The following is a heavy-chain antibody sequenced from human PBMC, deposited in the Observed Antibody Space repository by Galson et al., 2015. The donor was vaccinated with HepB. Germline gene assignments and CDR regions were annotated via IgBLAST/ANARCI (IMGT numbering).Heavy chain of an antibody. CDR3: ASGYIVVVPAYYYYGMDV. J-gene: IGHJ6*02. Sequence: SVKVSCKASGGTFSSYAISWVRQAPGQGLEWMGGIIPIFGTANYAQKFQGRVTITADESTSTAYMELSSLRSEDTAVYYCASGYIVVVPAYYYYGMDVWGQGTTVTVSS. D-gene: IGHD2-2*01. CDR2: IIPIFGTA. CDR1: GGTFSSYA. V-gene: IGHV1-69*13.